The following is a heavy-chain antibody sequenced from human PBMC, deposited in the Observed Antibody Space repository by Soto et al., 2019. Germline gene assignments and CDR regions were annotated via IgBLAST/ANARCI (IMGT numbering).Heavy chain of an antibody. D-gene: IGHD2-21*01. CDR1: GFTFSGSA. CDR2: IRSKANSYAT. J-gene: IGHJ4*02. Sequence: GGSLRLSCAASGFTFSGSAMHWVRQASGKGLEWVGRIRSKANSYATAHAASVKGRLTISRDDSKNTAYLQMHSLKLEASAVKYCTSSILGLGDYWGQGTLVTVSS. CDR3: TSSILGLGDY. V-gene: IGHV3-73*01.